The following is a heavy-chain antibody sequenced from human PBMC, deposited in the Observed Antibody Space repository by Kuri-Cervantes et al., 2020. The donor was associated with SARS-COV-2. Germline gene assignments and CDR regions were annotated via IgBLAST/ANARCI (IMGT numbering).Heavy chain of an antibody. J-gene: IGHJ6*02. V-gene: IGHV1-18*01. CDR1: GYTFAIYG. CDR3: AREDIVVVPAAMPYFVDGMDV. D-gene: IGHD2-2*01. Sequence: ASVKDSCKASGYTFAIYGISWVRQPPGQGLEWMGWISAYNGNTNYAQKLQGRVTITADESTSTAYMELSSLRSDDTAVYYCAREDIVVVPAAMPYFVDGMDVWGQGTTVTVSS. CDR2: ISAYNGNT.